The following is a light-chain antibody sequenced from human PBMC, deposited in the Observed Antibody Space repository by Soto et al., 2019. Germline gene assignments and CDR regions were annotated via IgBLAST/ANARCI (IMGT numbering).Light chain of an antibody. CDR3: CSYAGSSTFVV. CDR2: DVT. Sequence: QSVLTQPASVSGSPGQSITISCTGTSNDVGGYNYVSWYQQHPGKAPKLMIYDVTNRPSGVSNRFSGSKSGNTASLTISGLQAEDEADYYCCSYAGSSTFVVFGTGTKVTV. V-gene: IGLV2-14*01. CDR1: SNDVGGYNY. J-gene: IGLJ1*01.